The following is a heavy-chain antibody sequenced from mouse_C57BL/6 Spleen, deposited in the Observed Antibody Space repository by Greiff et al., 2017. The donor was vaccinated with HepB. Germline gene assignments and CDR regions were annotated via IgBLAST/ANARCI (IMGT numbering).Heavy chain of an antibody. V-gene: IGHV1-50*01. CDR3: ARDGGRNYYFDY. CDR1: GYTFTSYW. Sequence: QVQLQQPGAELVKPGASVKLSCKASGYTFTSYWMQWVKQRPGQGLEWIGEIDPSDSYTNYNQKFKGKATLTVDTSSSTSYMQLSSLTSEDSAVYYCARDGGRNYYFDYWGQGTTLTVSS. CDR2: IDPSDSYT. J-gene: IGHJ2*01.